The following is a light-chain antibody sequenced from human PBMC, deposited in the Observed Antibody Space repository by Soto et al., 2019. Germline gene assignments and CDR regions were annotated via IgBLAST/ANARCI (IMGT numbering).Light chain of an antibody. V-gene: IGLV3-1*01. Sequence: SYELTQPPSVSVSPGQTASITCSGDKLGDKYACWYQQKPGQSPVLVIYQDSKRPSGIPERFSGSNSGNTATLTISGTQAMDEADYCCQAWDSSTNVVFGGGTKLTVL. J-gene: IGLJ2*01. CDR1: KLGDKY. CDR2: QDS. CDR3: QAWDSSTNVV.